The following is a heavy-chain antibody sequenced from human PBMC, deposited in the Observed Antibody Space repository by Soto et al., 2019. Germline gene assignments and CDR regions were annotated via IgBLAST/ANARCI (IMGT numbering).Heavy chain of an antibody. D-gene: IGHD1-7*01. CDR1: GFHFRSYS. V-gene: IGHV3-23*01. J-gene: IGHJ3*02. CDR2: ITATGGTT. CDR3: AKCMTAYWNYDAHHI. Sequence: GSPRIPFAAPGFHFRSYSFDWVRQGPVKGLEWVAHITATGGTTYYADSVGRRFTISRDTSGNKLYLPMKRMMSDYTHLYYCAKCMTAYWNYDAHHIWGQGTIVTVSS.